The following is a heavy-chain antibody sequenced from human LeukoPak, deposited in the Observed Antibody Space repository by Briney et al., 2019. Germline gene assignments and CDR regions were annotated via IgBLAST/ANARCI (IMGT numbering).Heavy chain of an antibody. Sequence: GASVEVSCKASGYTFTNYYIHWVRQAPGQGLEWVGMINPSGGRTSYAQRFQGRVTVTTDTSTSTVYMQLSSLASEDTAVYYCARERRAWGEDFWGQGTLVTVSS. D-gene: IGHD3-16*01. CDR2: INPSGGRT. CDR1: GYTFTNYY. CDR3: ARERRAWGEDF. V-gene: IGHV1-46*01. J-gene: IGHJ4*02.